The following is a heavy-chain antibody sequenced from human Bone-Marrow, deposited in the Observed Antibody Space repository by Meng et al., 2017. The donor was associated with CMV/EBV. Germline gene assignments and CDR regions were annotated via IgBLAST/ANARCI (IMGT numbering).Heavy chain of an antibody. CDR2: INPNSGGT. CDR3: ARDRSAVVNYYYYGMDV. J-gene: IGHJ6*02. V-gene: IGHV1-2*02. Sequence: ASVKVSCKASGYTFTAHYFHWVRQAPGQGLEWMGWINPNSGGTNYAQKFQGRVTMTRDTSISTAYMELSRLRSDDTAVYYCARDRSAVVNYYYYGMDVWGQRTTVTVSS. CDR1: GYTFTAHY. D-gene: IGHD6-13*01.